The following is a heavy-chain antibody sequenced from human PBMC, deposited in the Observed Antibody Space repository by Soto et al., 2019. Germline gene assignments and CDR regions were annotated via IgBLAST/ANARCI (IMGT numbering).Heavy chain of an antibody. CDR3: ARVGHPPENGVSP. Sequence: SETLSLTCTVSGGSISSGGYYWSWIRQHPGKGLEWIGYIYYSGSTYYNPSLKSRVTISVDTSKNQFSLKLSSVTAADTAVYYCARVGHPPENGVSPWGQGTRVTVSS. CDR1: GGSISSGGYY. CDR2: IYYSGST. J-gene: IGHJ4*02. V-gene: IGHV4-31*03. D-gene: IGHD2-8*01.